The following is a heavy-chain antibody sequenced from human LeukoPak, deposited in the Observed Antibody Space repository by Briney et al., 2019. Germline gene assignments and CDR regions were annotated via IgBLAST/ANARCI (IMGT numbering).Heavy chain of an antibody. CDR2: IIPIFGTA. J-gene: IGHJ3*02. V-gene: IGHV1-69*13. Sequence: SVKVSCKASGGTFSSYAISWVRQAPGQGLEWMGGIIPIFGTANYAQKFQGRVTITADESTSTAYMELSRLRSEDTAVYYCARAPGWGQWLVPGHAFDIWGQGTMVTVSS. CDR3: ARAPGWGQWLVPGHAFDI. CDR1: GGTFSSYA. D-gene: IGHD6-19*01.